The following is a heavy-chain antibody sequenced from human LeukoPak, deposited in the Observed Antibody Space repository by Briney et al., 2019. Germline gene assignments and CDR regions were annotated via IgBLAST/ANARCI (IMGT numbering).Heavy chain of an antibody. Sequence: SETLSLTCTVSGGSISSGGYYWSWIRQPPGKGLEWIGYIYHSGSTYYNPSLKSRVTISVDRSKNQFSLKLNSVTAADTAVYYCARDCTNGVCPDYWGQGTLVTVSS. J-gene: IGHJ4*02. CDR2: IYHSGST. D-gene: IGHD2-8*01. CDR3: ARDCTNGVCPDY. V-gene: IGHV4-30-2*01. CDR1: GGSISSGGYY.